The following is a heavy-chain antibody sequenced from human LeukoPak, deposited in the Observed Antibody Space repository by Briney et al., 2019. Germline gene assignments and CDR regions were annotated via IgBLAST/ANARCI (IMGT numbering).Heavy chain of an antibody. CDR2: ISYDGSPL. J-gene: IGHJ4*02. CDR3: ARDRSGTGWNFDS. CDR1: GFTFSSYE. V-gene: IGHV3-48*03. Sequence: QPGGSLRLSCAASGFTFSSYEMNWVRQAPGKGLEWVSIISYDGSPLYYADSVKGRFTVSRDNAKNSLYLQMNSVRGDDTAVYYCARDRSGTGWNFDSWGQGTLVTVSS. D-gene: IGHD6-19*01.